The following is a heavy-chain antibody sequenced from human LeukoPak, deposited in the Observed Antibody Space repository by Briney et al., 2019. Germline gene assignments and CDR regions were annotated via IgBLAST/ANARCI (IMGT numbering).Heavy chain of an antibody. D-gene: IGHD5-18*01. V-gene: IGHV3-30*18. CDR1: GFTFSSYG. CDR3: AKDRRYSYGYRYFDH. CDR2: ISYDGSNK. J-gene: IGHJ4*02. Sequence: QPGRSLRLSCAASGFTFSSYGMHWVRQAPGKGLEWVAVISYDGSNKYYADSVKGRFTISRDNSKNTLYLQMNSLRAEDTAVYYCAKDRRYSYGYRYFDHWGQGTLVTVSS.